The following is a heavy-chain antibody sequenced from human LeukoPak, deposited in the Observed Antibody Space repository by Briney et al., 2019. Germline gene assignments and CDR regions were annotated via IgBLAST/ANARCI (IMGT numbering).Heavy chain of an antibody. V-gene: IGHV1-18*01. CDR2: ISGYNGNT. Sequence: GASVKASCKASGYMFSSYGINWVRQAPGQGLEWMGWISGYNGNTNYAQKLQGRVTMTTDTSTSTVYMELRSLRSDDTAVYYCARGAPGSSQDYWGQGTLVTVSS. D-gene: IGHD6-13*01. J-gene: IGHJ4*02. CDR3: ARGAPGSSQDY. CDR1: GYMFSSYG.